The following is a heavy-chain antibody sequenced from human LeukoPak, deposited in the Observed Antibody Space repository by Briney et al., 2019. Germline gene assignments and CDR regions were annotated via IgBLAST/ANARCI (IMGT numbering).Heavy chain of an antibody. J-gene: IGHJ4*02. CDR2: IYYSGST. Sequence: SETLSLTCAVYGGSFSGYYWSWIRQPPGKGLEWIGFIYYSGSTYYNPSLKSRVTISVDTSQNQFSLKLSSVTAADTAVYYCAREDAYNFYYFDYWGQGALVTVSS. CDR1: GGSFSGYY. D-gene: IGHD5-24*01. CDR3: AREDAYNFYYFDY. V-gene: IGHV4-34*09.